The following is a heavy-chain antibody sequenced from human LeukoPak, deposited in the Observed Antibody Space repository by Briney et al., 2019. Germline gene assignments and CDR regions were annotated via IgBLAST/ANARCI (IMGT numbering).Heavy chain of an antibody. CDR2: ISGSGGSA. D-gene: IGHD6-19*01. Sequence: GGSLRLSCAASGFTLSSYAMSWVRQAPGKGLEWVSAISGSGGSAYYADSVKGRFTISRDNSKNTVYLQMNSLRAEDTAVYYCAKLYNSAWYTFFDYWGQGTLVTVSS. J-gene: IGHJ4*02. V-gene: IGHV3-23*01. CDR3: AKLYNSAWYTFFDY. CDR1: GFTLSSYA.